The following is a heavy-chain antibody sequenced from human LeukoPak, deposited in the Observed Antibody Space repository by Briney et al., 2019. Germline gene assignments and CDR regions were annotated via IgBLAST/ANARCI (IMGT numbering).Heavy chain of an antibody. CDR2: ISSSGRTI. Sequence: PGGSLRLSCAASGFTFNNYQMNWVRQALGKGLECISYISSSGRTIYYADSLKGRFTVSRDNAKNSLYLRMNNLRAEDTAVYYCARDERTTAVQKGDYWGQGTLVTVSP. J-gene: IGHJ4*02. CDR3: ARDERTTAVQKGDY. CDR1: GFTFNNYQ. V-gene: IGHV3-48*03. D-gene: IGHD4-11*01.